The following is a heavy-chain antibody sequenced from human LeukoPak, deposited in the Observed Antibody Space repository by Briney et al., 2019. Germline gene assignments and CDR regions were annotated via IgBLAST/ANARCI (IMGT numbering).Heavy chain of an antibody. Sequence: ASVKVSCKASGYTFTSYDINWVRQAPGKGLEWMGGFDPEDGETIYAQKFQGRVTMTEDTSTDTAYMELSSLRSEDTAVYYCATEVRGYSYGSFDYWGQGTLVTVSS. CDR2: FDPEDGET. D-gene: IGHD5-18*01. CDR3: ATEVRGYSYGSFDY. V-gene: IGHV1-24*01. J-gene: IGHJ4*02. CDR1: GYTFTSYD.